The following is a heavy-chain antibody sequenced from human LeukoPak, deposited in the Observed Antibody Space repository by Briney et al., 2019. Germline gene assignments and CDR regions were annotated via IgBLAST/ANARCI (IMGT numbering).Heavy chain of an antibody. J-gene: IGHJ4*02. Sequence: GGSLRLFCAASGFTFSSYAMSWVRQAPGKGLEWVSAISGSGGSTYYADSVKGRFTISRDNSKNTLYLQMNSLRAEDTAVYYCAKDEYCSSTSCYGPRFDYWGQGTLVTVSS. V-gene: IGHV3-23*01. CDR3: AKDEYCSSTSCYGPRFDY. D-gene: IGHD2-2*01. CDR2: ISGSGGST. CDR1: GFTFSSYA.